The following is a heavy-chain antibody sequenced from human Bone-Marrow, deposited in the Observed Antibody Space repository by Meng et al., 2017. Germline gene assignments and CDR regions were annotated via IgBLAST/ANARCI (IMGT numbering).Heavy chain of an antibody. J-gene: IGHJ4*02. V-gene: IGHV4-34*01. CDR2: INHSGST. Sequence: GSLRLSCAVYGGSFSGYYWSWIRQPPGKGLEWIGEINHSGSTNYNPSLKSRVTISVDTSKNQFSLKLSSMTAADTAVYYCARGQTGTYNSYYYDSSGYYSDYWGQGTLVTVSS. CDR3: ARGQTGTYNSYYYDSSGYYSDY. D-gene: IGHD3-22*01. CDR1: GGSFSGYY.